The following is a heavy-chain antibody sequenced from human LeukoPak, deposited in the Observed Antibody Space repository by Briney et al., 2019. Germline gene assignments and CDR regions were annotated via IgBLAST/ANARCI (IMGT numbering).Heavy chain of an antibody. CDR2: IYYSGST. Sequence: PSETPSLTCTVSGGSISSYYWSWIRQPPGKGLEWIGYIYYSGSTNYNPSLKSRVTISVDTSKNQFSLKLSSVTAADTAVYYCAREALPAAYYFDYWGQGTLVTVSS. D-gene: IGHD2-2*01. CDR1: GGSISSYY. J-gene: IGHJ4*02. CDR3: AREALPAAYYFDY. V-gene: IGHV4-59*01.